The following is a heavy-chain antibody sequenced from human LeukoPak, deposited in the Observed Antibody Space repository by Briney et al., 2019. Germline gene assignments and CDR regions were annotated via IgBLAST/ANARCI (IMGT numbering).Heavy chain of an antibody. CDR3: ARADTAMGY. CDR2: IIPIFGTA. Sequence: ASVKVSCKASGGTFSSYAISWVRQAPGQGLEWMGRIIPIFGTASYAQKFQGRVTMTRDTSTSTVYMELSSLRSEDTAVYYCARADTAMGYWGQGTLVTVSS. V-gene: IGHV1-69*05. J-gene: IGHJ4*02. D-gene: IGHD5-18*01. CDR1: GGTFSSYA.